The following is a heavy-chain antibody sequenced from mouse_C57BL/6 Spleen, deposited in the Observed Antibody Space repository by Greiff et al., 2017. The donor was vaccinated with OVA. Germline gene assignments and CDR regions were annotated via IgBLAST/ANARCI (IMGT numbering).Heavy chain of an antibody. CDR2: ISYSGST. J-gene: IGHJ2*01. V-gene: IGHV3-1*01. CDR3: ARGGYYGSSSYYFDY. D-gene: IGHD1-1*01. Sequence: EVHLVESGPGMVKPSQSLSLTCTVTGYSITSGYDWHWIRHFPGNKLEWMGYISYSGSTNYNPSLKSRISITHDTSKNHFFLKLNSVTTEDTATYYCARGGYYGSSSYYFDYWGQGTTLTVSS. CDR1: GYSITSGYD.